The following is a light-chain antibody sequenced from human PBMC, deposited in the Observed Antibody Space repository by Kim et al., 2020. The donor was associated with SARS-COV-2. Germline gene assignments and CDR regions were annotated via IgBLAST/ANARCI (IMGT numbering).Light chain of an antibody. J-gene: IGKJ2*03. CDR1: QSVSIN. V-gene: IGKV1-39*01. CDR3: QQTFSTKYS. Sequence: SASVGDRVTVTCRATQSVSINLNWYQQRPGKAPRLLIYGASPLQSGVPSRFSGSGSGTGFTLTISSLQPEDFAIYYCQQTFSTKYSFGQGTKLEI. CDR2: GAS.